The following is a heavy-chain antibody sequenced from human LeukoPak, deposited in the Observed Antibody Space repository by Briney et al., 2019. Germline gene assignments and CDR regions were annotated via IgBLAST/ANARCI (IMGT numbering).Heavy chain of an antibody. V-gene: IGHV3-21*01. CDR2: ISSSSSYI. D-gene: IGHD3-3*01. CDR3: ATSKPADFWSGYPSYGMDV. Sequence: GGSPRLSCAASGFTFSSYSMNWVRQAPGKGLEWVSSISSSSSYIYYADSVKGRFTISRDNAKNSLYLQMNSLRAEDTAVYYCATSKPADFWSGYPSYGMDVWGQGTTVTVSS. J-gene: IGHJ6*02. CDR1: GFTFSSYS.